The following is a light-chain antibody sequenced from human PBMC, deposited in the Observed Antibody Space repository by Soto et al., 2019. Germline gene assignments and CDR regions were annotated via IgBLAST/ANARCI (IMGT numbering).Light chain of an antibody. CDR3: QQYNSWPWAT. J-gene: IGKJ4*01. V-gene: IGKV3-15*01. Sequence: EILMTQSPATLSVSPGERATLSCRASHSVSSKLAWYQQKPGQAPRLLIYGASTRGTGIPARFSGSGSGTEFTLTIRSLQSEDFAVYYCQQYNSWPWATFGGGTKVDIK. CDR2: GAS. CDR1: HSVSSK.